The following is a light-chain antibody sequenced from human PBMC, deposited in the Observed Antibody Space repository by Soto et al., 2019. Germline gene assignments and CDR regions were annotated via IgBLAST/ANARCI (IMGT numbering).Light chain of an antibody. Sequence: EIVLTQSPGTLSLSPGERATLSCRASQSVSSNSIAWYRQKPGQAPRLVMYGGFSRPTGMPDRFGGSGSGTDFTLTISRLEPEDFALYYCQYYGGSSRTFGQGTKVEIK. CDR3: QYYGGSSRT. J-gene: IGKJ1*01. V-gene: IGKV3-20*01. CDR2: GGF. CDR1: QSVSSNS.